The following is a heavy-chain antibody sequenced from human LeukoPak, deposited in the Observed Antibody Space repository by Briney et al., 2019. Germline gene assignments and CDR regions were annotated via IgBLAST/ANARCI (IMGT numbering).Heavy chain of an antibody. CDR2: LHPDDRET. J-gene: IGHJ4*02. CDR3: SEAERLH. D-gene: IGHD1-1*01. CDR1: GYTLSDLS. V-gene: IGHV1-24*01. Sequence: GASVKVSCKISGYTLSDLSIHWVRQAPGKGLEWMGGLHPDDRETIYAQKFQGRVAMTEDTSTDTAYMELSSLRSEDTALYYCSEAERLHWGQGTLVTVSS.